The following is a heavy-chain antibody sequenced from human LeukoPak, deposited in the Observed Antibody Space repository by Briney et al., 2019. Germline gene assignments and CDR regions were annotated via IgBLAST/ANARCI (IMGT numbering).Heavy chain of an antibody. CDR1: GGTFSSYA. CDR3: ARGIVVVPAAPTDYYYYMDV. J-gene: IGHJ6*03. D-gene: IGHD2-2*01. Sequence: SVKVSCKASGGTFSSYAISWVRQAPGQGLEWMGEIIPIFGTANYAQKFQGRVTITTDESTSTAYMELSSLRSEDTAVYYCARGIVVVPAAPTDYYYYMDVWGKGTTVTVSS. CDR2: IIPIFGTA. V-gene: IGHV1-69*05.